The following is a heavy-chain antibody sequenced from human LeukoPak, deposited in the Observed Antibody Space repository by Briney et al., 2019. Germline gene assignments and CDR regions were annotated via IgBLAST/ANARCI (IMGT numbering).Heavy chain of an antibody. Sequence: VASVKVSCTVSGYTLTELSMHWVRQAPGKGLEWMGGFDPEDGETIYAQKFQGRVTMTEDTSTDTAYMELSSLRSEDTAVYYCATAGLWFGELLLSVWAFDIWGQGTMVTVSS. D-gene: IGHD3-10*01. CDR1: GYTLTELS. CDR3: ATAGLWFGELLLSVWAFDI. J-gene: IGHJ3*02. V-gene: IGHV1-24*01. CDR2: FDPEDGET.